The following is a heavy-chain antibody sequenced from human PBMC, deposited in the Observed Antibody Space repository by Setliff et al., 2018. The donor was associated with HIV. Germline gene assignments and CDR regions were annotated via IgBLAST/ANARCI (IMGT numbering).Heavy chain of an antibody. V-gene: IGHV1-69*13. CDR2: ISPVFGTA. CDR3: ARDFYDSSGFLNLGFDS. J-gene: IGHJ4*02. Sequence: SVKVSCKAVGGTFRSKAVSWVRQAPGQGLEWMGGISPVFGTANYAQKFQDRVTITVDESTSTAYMELNSLRSDDTAVYYCARDFYDSSGFLNLGFDSWGQGPLVTVSS. D-gene: IGHD3-22*01. CDR1: GGTFRSKA.